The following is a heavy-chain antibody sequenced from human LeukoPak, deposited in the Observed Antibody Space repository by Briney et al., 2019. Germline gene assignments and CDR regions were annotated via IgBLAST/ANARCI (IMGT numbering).Heavy chain of an antibody. CDR3: VIMHGYYDGSGYWVQ. CDR2: ITPNADRT. Sequence: GGSLRLSCAASGFTFGSYGMSWVRQAPGKGLEWVSFITPNADRTSYADSVEGRFTISRDNPRNTVYMQMNSLRDEDTAVYYCVIMHGYYDGSGYWVQWGQGTLVTVSS. CDR1: GFTFGSYG. J-gene: IGHJ1*01. D-gene: IGHD3-22*01. V-gene: IGHV3-23*01.